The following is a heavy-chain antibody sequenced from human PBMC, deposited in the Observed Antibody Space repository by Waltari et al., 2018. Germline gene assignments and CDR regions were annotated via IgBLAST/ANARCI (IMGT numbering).Heavy chain of an antibody. D-gene: IGHD3-22*01. Sequence: QVQLQESGPGLVTPSGTLSLTCAVSGGSISSSNWWSWVRQPPGKGLEWIGEIYHSGGPNYTPSLKSRVTISVDKSKNQFSLKLSSVTAADTAVYYCARLRNFYYDSSGYQDWGQGTLVTVSS. CDR1: GGSISSSNW. CDR3: ARLRNFYYDSSGYQD. CDR2: IYHSGGP. J-gene: IGHJ4*02. V-gene: IGHV4-4*02.